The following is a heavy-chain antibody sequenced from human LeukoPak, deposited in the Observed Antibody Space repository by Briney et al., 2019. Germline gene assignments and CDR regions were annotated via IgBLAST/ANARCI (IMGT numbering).Heavy chain of an antibody. D-gene: IGHD3-22*01. J-gene: IGHJ4*02. CDR3: ARVYYDSSGYYYDFIRFFDY. Sequence: ASVKVSCKASGYTFTSYGISWVRQAPGQGLEWMGWISAYNGNTNYAQKLQGRVTMTTDTSTSTAYMELRSLRSDDTAVYYCARVYYDSSGYYYDFIRFFDYWGQGTLATVSS. V-gene: IGHV1-18*01. CDR2: ISAYNGNT. CDR1: GYTFTSYG.